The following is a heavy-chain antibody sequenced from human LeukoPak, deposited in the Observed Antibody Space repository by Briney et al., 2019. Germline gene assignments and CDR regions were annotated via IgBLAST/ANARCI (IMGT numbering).Heavy chain of an antibody. J-gene: IGHJ5*02. CDR3: AIILRYCSSTSCYGSDP. V-gene: IGHV1-2*06. CDR2: INPNSGGT. D-gene: IGHD2-2*01. CDR1: GYTFTGYY. Sequence: GGSVKVSCKASGYTFTGYYMHWVRQAPGQGLEWMGRINPNSGGTNYAQKFQGRVTMTRGTSISTAYMELSRLRSDDTAVYYCAIILRYCSSTSCYGSDPWGQGTLVTVSS.